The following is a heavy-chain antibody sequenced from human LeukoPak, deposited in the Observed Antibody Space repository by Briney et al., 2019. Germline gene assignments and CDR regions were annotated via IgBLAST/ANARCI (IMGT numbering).Heavy chain of an antibody. CDR3: AKGLGVDNWFDP. CDR1: VFTFISYV. CDR2: ITGNGVST. J-gene: IGHJ5*02. Sequence: GGSLRLSCAVPVFTFISYVWRWVRQARGRGVEWVSGITGNGVSTYYADSVKGRFTISRDNSKNSLYLQMNSLRDEDTAVYYCAKGLGVDNWFDPWGQGTLVTVSS. V-gene: IGHV3-23*01.